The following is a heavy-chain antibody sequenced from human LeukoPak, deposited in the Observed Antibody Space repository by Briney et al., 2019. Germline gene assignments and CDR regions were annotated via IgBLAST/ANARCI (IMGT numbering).Heavy chain of an antibody. V-gene: IGHV3-30*18. CDR2: ISYDGSNK. Sequence: GGSLRLCCAASGFTFSSYGMHWVRQAPGKGLEWVAVISYDGSNKYYADSVKGRFTISRDNSKNTLYLQMNSLRAEDTAVYYCAKDQGYYDSSGPFDYWGQGTPVTVSS. J-gene: IGHJ4*02. D-gene: IGHD3-22*01. CDR3: AKDQGYYDSSGPFDY. CDR1: GFTFSSYG.